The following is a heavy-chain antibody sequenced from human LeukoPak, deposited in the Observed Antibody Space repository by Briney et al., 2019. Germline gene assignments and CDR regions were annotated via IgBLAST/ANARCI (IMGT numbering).Heavy chain of an antibody. Sequence: PSETLSLTCAVYGGSLSGYYWSWIRQPPGKGLEWIGETNHSGSTNYNPSLKSRVTISVDTSKNQFSLKLSSVTAADTAVYYCARAVSDSGYWYFDLWGRGTLATVSS. V-gene: IGHV4-34*01. CDR1: GGSLSGYY. J-gene: IGHJ2*01. CDR2: TNHSGST. D-gene: IGHD1-14*01. CDR3: ARAVSDSGYWYFDL.